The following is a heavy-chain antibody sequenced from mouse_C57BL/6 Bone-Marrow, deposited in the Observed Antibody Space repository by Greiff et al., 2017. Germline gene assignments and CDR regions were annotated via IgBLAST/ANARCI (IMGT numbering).Heavy chain of an antibody. V-gene: IGHV1-56*01. CDR3: ARGYYYGSSYVWFAY. CDR2: IFPGSGST. CDR1: GYTFTSYW. J-gene: IGHJ3*01. D-gene: IGHD1-1*01. Sequence: VQLQQSGPELVRPGASVKISCKAPGYTFTSYWMQWVRQRPGQGLEWIGEIFPGSGSTYYNEKFKGKATLTVDTSSSTAYMQLSSLTSEDSAVYFCARGYYYGSSYVWFAYWGQGTLVTVSA.